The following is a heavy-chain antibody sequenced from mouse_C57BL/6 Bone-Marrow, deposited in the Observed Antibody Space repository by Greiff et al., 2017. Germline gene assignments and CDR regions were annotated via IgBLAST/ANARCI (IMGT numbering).Heavy chain of an antibody. CDR1: GFTFSSYA. CDR3: TREGDYYGSRFAY. D-gene: IGHD1-1*01. V-gene: IGHV5-9-1*02. Sequence: EVKVVESGEGLVKPGGSLKLSCAASGFTFSSYAMSWVRQTPEKRLEWVAYISSGGDYIYYADTVKGRFTISRDNARNTLYLQMSSLKSEGTAMYYCTREGDYYGSRFAYWGQGTLVTVSA. CDR2: ISSGGDYI. J-gene: IGHJ3*01.